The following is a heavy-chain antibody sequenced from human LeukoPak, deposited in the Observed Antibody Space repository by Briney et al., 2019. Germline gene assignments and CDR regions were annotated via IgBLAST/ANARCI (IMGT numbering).Heavy chain of an antibody. CDR1: GFTFSSYS. Sequence: PGGSLRLSCAASGFTFSSYSMNWVRQAPGKGLEWVSSISSSSSYIYYADSVRGRFTISRDNAKNSLYLQMNSLRAEDTAVYYCARDTYNYYYDSSGYSKPFDYWGREPWSPSPQ. CDR3: ARDTYNYYYDSSGYSKPFDY. J-gene: IGHJ4*02. CDR2: ISSSSSYI. D-gene: IGHD3-22*01. V-gene: IGHV3-21*01.